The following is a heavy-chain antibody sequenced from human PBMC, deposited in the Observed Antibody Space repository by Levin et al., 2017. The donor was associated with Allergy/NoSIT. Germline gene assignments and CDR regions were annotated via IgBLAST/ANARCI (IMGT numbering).Heavy chain of an antibody. V-gene: IGHV1-2*02. CDR3: TRDNYAFLHDY. J-gene: IGHJ4*02. CDR1: GYTFTDYY. D-gene: IGHD2-2*01. Sequence: VASVKVSCKASGYTFTDYYMHWVRQAPGQGLEWMGWINTNDGGTNYAQKFRGRVTMTRDTSISTAYMVLSGLRSDDTAVYYCTRDNYAFLHDYWGQGTLVTVSS. CDR2: INTNDGGT.